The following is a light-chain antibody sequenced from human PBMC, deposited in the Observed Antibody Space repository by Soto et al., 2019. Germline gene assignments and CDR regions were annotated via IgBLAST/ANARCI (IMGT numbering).Light chain of an antibody. J-gene: IGLJ2*01. CDR2: RNN. CDR3: AAWDDSLSGKV. Sequence: QPVLTQPPSASGTPGQRVTISRSGSSSNIGSNYVYWYQQLPGTAPKLLIYRNNQRPSGVPDRFSGSKSGTSASLAISGLRSEDEADYYCAAWDDSLSGKVFGGGTKLTVL. CDR1: SSNIGSNY. V-gene: IGLV1-47*01.